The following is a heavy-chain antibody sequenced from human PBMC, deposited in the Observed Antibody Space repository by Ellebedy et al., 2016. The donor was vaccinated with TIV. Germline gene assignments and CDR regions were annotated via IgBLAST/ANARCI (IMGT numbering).Heavy chain of an antibody. J-gene: IGHJ4*02. CDR3: ASGYSGGWYGIDY. Sequence: GGSLRLSXAASGFAFSDHSLNWVRQAPGKGLEWVSYITGDSSIISYADSVKGRFTISRDNAKNSLYLQMNSLKDEDTAVYYCASGYSGGWYGIDYWGQGTLVTVSS. CDR2: ITGDSSII. CDR1: GFAFSDHS. V-gene: IGHV3-48*02. D-gene: IGHD6-19*01.